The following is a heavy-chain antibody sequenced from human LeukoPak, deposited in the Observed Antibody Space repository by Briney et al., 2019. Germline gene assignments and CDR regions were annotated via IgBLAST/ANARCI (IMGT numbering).Heavy chain of an antibody. Sequence: PGGSLRLSCAASGFTFDDYAMHWVPQAPGKGLVWVSSISWNSNSIDYADSVKGRFTISRDNPKNSLYLQLNTLRAEDLALYSFARGRDYHDTSGYYSLDYWGQGTLVTVSS. CDR3: ARGRDYHDTSGYYSLDY. V-gene: IGHV3-9*03. D-gene: IGHD3-22*01. CDR1: GFTFDDYA. J-gene: IGHJ4*02. CDR2: ISWNSNSI.